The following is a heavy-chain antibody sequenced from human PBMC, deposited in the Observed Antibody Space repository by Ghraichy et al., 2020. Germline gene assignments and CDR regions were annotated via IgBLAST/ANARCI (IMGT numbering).Heavy chain of an antibody. CDR2: IDGDGSNT. Sequence: GGSLRLSCAASGFTFRTYWMHWVRQAPGKGLLWVSRIDGDGSNTTYADSVKGRFTISRDNAKNTLYLQMNSLRAEDTAVYYCTRGGVAAAFDSWGQGTLVTVS. D-gene: IGHD6-13*01. V-gene: IGHV3-74*01. J-gene: IGHJ4*02. CDR1: GFTFRTYW. CDR3: TRGGVAAAFDS.